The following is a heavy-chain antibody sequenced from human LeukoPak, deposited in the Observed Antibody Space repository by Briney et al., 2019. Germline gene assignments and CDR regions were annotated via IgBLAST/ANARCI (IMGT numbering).Heavy chain of an antibody. CDR3: TRLGRKYQLLYGPAFDY. V-gene: IGHV4-34*01. J-gene: IGHJ4*02. CDR1: GGSFSGYY. Sequence: SETLSLTCAVYGGSFSGYYWSWIRQPPGKGLEWIGEINHSGGTNYNPSLKSRVTISVDTSKNPISLKLSSVTAADTAVYYCTRLGRKYQLLYGPAFDYWGQGTLVTVSS. D-gene: IGHD2-2*02. CDR2: INHSGGT.